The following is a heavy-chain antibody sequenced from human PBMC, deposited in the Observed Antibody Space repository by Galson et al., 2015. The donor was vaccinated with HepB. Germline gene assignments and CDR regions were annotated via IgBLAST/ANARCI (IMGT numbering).Heavy chain of an antibody. V-gene: IGHV3-23*01. D-gene: IGHD1-26*01. Sequence: SLRLSCAASGFTFSTYGMSWVRQAPGKGLEWVSAISGSGGSRNYADSVKGRFTISRDNSKNTVYLQMSSLRAEDTAVYYCAKVSGSYFLEYWGQGTLVTVSS. CDR3: AKVSGSYFLEY. CDR2: ISGSGGSR. J-gene: IGHJ4*02. CDR1: GFTFSTYG.